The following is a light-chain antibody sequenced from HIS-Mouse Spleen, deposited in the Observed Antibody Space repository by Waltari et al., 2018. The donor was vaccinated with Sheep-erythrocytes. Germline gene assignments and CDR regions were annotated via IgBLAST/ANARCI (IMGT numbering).Light chain of an antibody. Sequence: QSALTQPRSVSGSPGQSVTISCTGTSSDVGGYNYVSWYQQHPGKAPKLMIYDVSKRPSGVPDRFSGSKSGNPASLTISGLQAEDEADYYCCSYAGSYTFVLFGGGTKLTVV. J-gene: IGLJ2*01. CDR2: DVS. V-gene: IGLV2-11*01. CDR1: SSDVGGYNY. CDR3: CSYAGSYTFVL.